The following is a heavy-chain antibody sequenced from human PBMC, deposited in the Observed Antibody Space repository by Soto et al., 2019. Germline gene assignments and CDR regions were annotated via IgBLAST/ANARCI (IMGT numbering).Heavy chain of an antibody. CDR2: IYYSGST. V-gene: IGHV4-39*01. Sequence: SETLSLTCSVSGDSISSSDYYWAWIRQPPGKGLEWIGSIYYSGSTWYNPSLKSRVTISVDTSMNHFSLRLSSVTAADTAVYYCARHEMGPYYYGMDVWGQGTTVTVS. CDR1: GDSISSSDYY. J-gene: IGHJ6*02. CDR3: ARHEMGPYYYGMDV.